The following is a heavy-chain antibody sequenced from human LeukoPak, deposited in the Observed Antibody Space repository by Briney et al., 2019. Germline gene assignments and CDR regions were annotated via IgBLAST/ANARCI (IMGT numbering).Heavy chain of an antibody. CDR2: INHSGST. CDR1: GGSIASGRYY. D-gene: IGHD6-13*01. Sequence: SETLSPTCTVSGGSIASGRYYWNWIRQPAGKGLEWIGEINHSGSTNYNPSLKSRVTISVDTSKNQVSLKLSSVTAADTAVYYCARAVYSSTTSDYWGQGTLVTVSS. J-gene: IGHJ4*02. V-gene: IGHV4-61*10. CDR3: ARAVYSSTTSDY.